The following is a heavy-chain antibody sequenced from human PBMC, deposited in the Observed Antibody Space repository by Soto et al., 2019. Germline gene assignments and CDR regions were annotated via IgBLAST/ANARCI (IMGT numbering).Heavy chain of an antibody. CDR3: AKDVLGGTMGWFDP. D-gene: IGHD3-10*01. J-gene: IGHJ5*02. CDR2: INANGRSA. CDR1: GFTFSNYV. Sequence: PGGSLRLSCAASGFTFSNYVISWLRQAPGRGLEWVSSINANGRSADYADSVKGRFTISRDNSRSTLFLQMNSLRAEDTAIYYCAKDVLGGTMGWFDPWGQGTLVTVSS. V-gene: IGHV3-23*01.